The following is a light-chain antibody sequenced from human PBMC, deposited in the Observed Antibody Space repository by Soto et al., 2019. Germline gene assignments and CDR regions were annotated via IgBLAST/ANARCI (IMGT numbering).Light chain of an antibody. V-gene: IGLV1-47*01. Sequence: QSVLTQPPSASGTPGQRVTISCSGSSSNIGSNYVYWYQQLPGTAPKVLIYRNNQRPSGVPDRFSGSKSGTSASLAISGLRSEDEADYYCAAWDGSLSGVGFGGGTKVTVL. CDR1: SSNIGSNY. CDR2: RNN. CDR3: AAWDGSLSGVG. J-gene: IGLJ2*01.